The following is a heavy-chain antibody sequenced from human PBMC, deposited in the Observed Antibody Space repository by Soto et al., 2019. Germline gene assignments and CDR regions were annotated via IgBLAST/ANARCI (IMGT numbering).Heavy chain of an antibody. V-gene: IGHV3-21*01. CDR2: ISSSSSYI. D-gene: IGHD1-26*01. J-gene: IGHJ6*02. CDR1: GFTFSSYS. Sequence: PGGSLRLSCAASGFTFSSYSMNWVRQAPGKGLEWVSSISSSSSYIYYADSVKGRFTISRDNAKNTLYLQMNSLRAEDTAVYYCAKARRSGSYMAYYYYGMDVWGQGTTVTVSS. CDR3: AKARRSGSYMAYYYYGMDV.